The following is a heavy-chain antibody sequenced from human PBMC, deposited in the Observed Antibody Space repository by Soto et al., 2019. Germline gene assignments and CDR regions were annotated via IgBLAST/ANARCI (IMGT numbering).Heavy chain of an antibody. J-gene: IGHJ3*02. Sequence: GDSLKSSCQGSGYRFSDYWIHWVRQVPGKGLEWMGKIDPSDSFTTYSPSFQGRVTISIDKSINTAFLRWTGLKSSDTAMYYCENLDFIFRSVAVFDIWGQGTMVT. D-gene: IGHD3-3*01. CDR3: ENLDFIFRSVAVFDI. V-gene: IGHV5-10-1*04. CDR1: GYRFSDYW. CDR2: IDPSDSFT.